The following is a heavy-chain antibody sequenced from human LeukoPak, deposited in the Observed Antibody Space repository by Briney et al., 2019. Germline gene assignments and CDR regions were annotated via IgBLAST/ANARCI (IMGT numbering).Heavy chain of an antibody. J-gene: IGHJ4*02. CDR2: ISYDGSNK. CDR1: GFTFSSYV. V-gene: IGHV3-30*18. D-gene: IGHD6-19*01. Sequence: GGSLRLSCAASGFTFSSYVMHWVRQAPGKGLEWVAVISYDGSNKYYADSVKGRFTISRDNSKNTLYLQMNSLRAEDTAVYYCAKDLIAVAGTEVGYWGQGTLVTVSS. CDR3: AKDLIAVAGTEVGY.